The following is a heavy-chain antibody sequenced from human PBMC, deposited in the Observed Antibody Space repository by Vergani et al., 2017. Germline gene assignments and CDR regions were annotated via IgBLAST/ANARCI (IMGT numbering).Heavy chain of an antibody. Sequence: EVQLLESGGSLKQPGGSVRLSCAASGFTFSTYAMHWVRQAAGKGPEWVSALTGGGGSTYYADSFKGRFIISRNNYRDTLYLQMNSLRPGDTATYYCVKDAGSYENFFDSWGQGTLVTVSS. J-gene: IGHJ4*02. CDR2: LTGGGGST. CDR3: VKDAGSYENFFDS. V-gene: IGHV3-23*01. D-gene: IGHD1-26*01. CDR1: GFTFSTYA.